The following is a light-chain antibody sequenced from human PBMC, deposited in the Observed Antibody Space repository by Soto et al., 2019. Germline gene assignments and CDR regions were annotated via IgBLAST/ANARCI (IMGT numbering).Light chain of an antibody. CDR3: CSYTSTSTYV. Sequence: QSALTQPASVSGSPGQSISISCTGTSSDVGGAYNYVSWYQHHPDKAPKLVIFDVKNRPSGVSNRFSGSKSGNTASLTISGLQAEDEADYYCCSYTSTSTYVFGTGTKLTVL. V-gene: IGLV2-14*03. CDR1: SSDVGGAYNY. J-gene: IGLJ1*01. CDR2: DVK.